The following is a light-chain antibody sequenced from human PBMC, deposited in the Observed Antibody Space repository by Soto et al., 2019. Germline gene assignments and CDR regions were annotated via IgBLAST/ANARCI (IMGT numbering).Light chain of an antibody. CDR2: DTS. Sequence: EIVLTQSPATLSLSPGERATLSCGASQNISNRYLAWYQQKPGLAPRLLIYDTSRRATGTPDRFSGSGSGSDFTLTISRLEPEDFAVYYCQQYGRSPPYTFGQGTKLEI. V-gene: IGKV3D-20*01. J-gene: IGKJ2*01. CDR3: QQYGRSPPYT. CDR1: QNISNRY.